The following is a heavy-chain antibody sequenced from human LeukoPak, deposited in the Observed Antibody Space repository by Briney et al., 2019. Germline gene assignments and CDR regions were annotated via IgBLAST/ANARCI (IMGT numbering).Heavy chain of an antibody. Sequence: ASVKVSCKSAGYTVTSCDINWGRLATRQGLEWMGCMNTNSGKTGYAQTFQRRVTMTRDTSLNTAYMELPSLTSEDPAVYYCASDPFYDSSGYARGAFDIRGQGTMVTVSS. CDR1: GYTVTSCD. CDR3: ASDPFYDSSGYARGAFDI. V-gene: IGHV1-8*01. D-gene: IGHD3-22*01. CDR2: MNTNSGKT. J-gene: IGHJ3*02.